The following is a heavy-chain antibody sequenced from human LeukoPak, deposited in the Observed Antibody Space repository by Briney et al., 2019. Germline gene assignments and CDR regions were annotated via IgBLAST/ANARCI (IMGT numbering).Heavy chain of an antibody. J-gene: IGHJ4*02. CDR2: IKQDGSEK. Sequence: GGSLRLSCAGSGFTFSNYWMSWVRQAPGKGLEWVANIKQDGSEKYYVDSVKGRFAISRDNAKNSLYLQMNSLRADDTAVYYCARGGRAYGDWGQGTLVTVSS. V-gene: IGHV3-7*04. CDR3: ARGGRAYGD. D-gene: IGHD3-16*01. CDR1: GFTFSNYW.